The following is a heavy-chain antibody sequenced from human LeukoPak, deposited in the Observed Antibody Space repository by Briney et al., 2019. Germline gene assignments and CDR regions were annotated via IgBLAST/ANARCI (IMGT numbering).Heavy chain of an antibody. CDR2: IKQDGSEK. CDR1: GFTFIRYW. V-gene: IGHV3-7*01. CDR3: AILEATGPFDY. Sequence: PGGSLRLSCAASGFTFIRYWMSWVRQAPGKGLEWVANIKQDGSEKYYVDSVKGRFTISIDNAKNSLYLQMNSLRAEDTAVYYCAILEATGPFDYWGQGTLVSVSS. J-gene: IGHJ4*02. D-gene: IGHD6-13*01.